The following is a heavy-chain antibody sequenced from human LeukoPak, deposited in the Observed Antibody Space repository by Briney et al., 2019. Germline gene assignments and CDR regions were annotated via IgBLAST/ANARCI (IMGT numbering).Heavy chain of an antibody. V-gene: IGHV3-74*01. Sequence: GGSLRLSCAASGFTFSSYWMHWVRQGPGKGLVWVSRLNTDGGTSAYADSVKGRFTVSRDNAKNTLCLQMNSLRAEDTAVYYCARGGVDYWGQGTLVTVSS. CDR1: GFTFSSYW. CDR2: LNTDGGTS. J-gene: IGHJ4*02. CDR3: ARGGVDY.